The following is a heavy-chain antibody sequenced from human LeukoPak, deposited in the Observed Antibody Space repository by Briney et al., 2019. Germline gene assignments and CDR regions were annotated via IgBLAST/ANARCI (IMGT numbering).Heavy chain of an antibody. Sequence: PGGSLGLSCAASGFTFSTYEMNWVRQTPGKGLEWISYISNSGSTIYYADSVRGRFTISRDNSKNTLYLQMNGLRVEDTAVYYCARQEFGEPYYYYAMDVWGQGTTVTVSS. CDR3: ARQEFGEPYYYYAMDV. D-gene: IGHD3-10*01. V-gene: IGHV3-48*03. CDR1: GFTFSTYE. J-gene: IGHJ6*02. CDR2: ISNSGSTI.